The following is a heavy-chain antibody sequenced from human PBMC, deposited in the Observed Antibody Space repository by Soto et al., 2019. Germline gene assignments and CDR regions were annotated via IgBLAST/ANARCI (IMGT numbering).Heavy chain of an antibody. D-gene: IGHD3-22*01. CDR3: ARDRGPSSGYYPYWFDP. CDR2: IIPIFGTA. V-gene: IGHV1-69*12. Sequence: QVQLVQSGAEVKKPGSSVKVSCKASEAPFSSYPITWVRRAPEKGLEWMGGIIPIFGTANYAQKFQGRVTITADESTSTAYMELSSLRSEDTAVYYCARDRGPSSGYYPYWFDPWGQGTLVTVSS. J-gene: IGHJ5*02. CDR1: EAPFSSYP.